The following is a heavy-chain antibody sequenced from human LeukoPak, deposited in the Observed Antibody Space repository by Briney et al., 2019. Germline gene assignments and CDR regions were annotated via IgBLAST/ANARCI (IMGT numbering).Heavy chain of an antibody. J-gene: IGHJ3*02. CDR1: GFTFDDYA. CDR2: ISWNSGSI. CDR3: AKDRRGYSYGGYAFDI. Sequence: GGSLRLSCAASGFTFDDYAMHWVRQAPGKGLEWVSGISWNSGSIGYADSVKGRFTISRDNAKNSLYLQMNSLRAEDTALYYCAKDRRGYSYGGYAFDIWGQGTMVTVSS. D-gene: IGHD5-18*01. V-gene: IGHV3-9*01.